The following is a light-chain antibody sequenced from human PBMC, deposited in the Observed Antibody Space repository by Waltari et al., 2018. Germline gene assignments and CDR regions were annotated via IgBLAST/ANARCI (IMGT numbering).Light chain of an antibody. V-gene: IGLV8-61*01. CDR3: ALSMGSGIWV. CDR2: DTT. Sequence: QTVVTQEPSLSVSPGGTVTLTCGLSSGSVSAAHYPYWFQQAPGQAPRPLTFDTTPRSSGVPDRFSGSILDNKAALTITGAQAEDECDYYCALSMGSGIWVFGGGTKLTVL. CDR1: SGSVSAAHY. J-gene: IGLJ3*02.